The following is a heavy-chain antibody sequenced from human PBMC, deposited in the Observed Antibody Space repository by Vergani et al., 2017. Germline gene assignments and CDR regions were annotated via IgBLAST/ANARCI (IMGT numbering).Heavy chain of an antibody. J-gene: IGHJ6*02. Sequence: EVQLLESGGGLVQPGGSLRLSCAASGFTFSSYAMSWVRQAPGKGLEWVSAISGSGGSTYYADSVKGRFTISRDNSKNTLYLQMNSLRAEDTAVYYCAKVGQDQKDYYYGMDVWGQGTTVTVSS. CDR1: GFTFSSYA. V-gene: IGHV3-23*01. CDR2: ISGSGGST. CDR3: AKVGQDQKDYYYGMDV.